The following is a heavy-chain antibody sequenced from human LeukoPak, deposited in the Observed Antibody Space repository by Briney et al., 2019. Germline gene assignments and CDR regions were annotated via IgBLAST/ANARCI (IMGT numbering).Heavy chain of an antibody. J-gene: IGHJ4*02. V-gene: IGHV3-21*01. D-gene: IGHD3-10*01. CDR1: GFTFSSYS. CDR2: ISSSSSYI. CDR3: ARDLGSGSYNY. Sequence: PGGSLRHSRAPSGFTFSSYSMNWVRQAPRKGLEWVSSISSSSSYIYYADSLKGRFTISRDNAKNPLYLQMNSLRAEDTAVYYCARDLGSGSYNYWGQGTLVTASS.